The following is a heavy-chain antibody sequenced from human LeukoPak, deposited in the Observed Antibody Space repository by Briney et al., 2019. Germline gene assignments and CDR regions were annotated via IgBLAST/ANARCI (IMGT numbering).Heavy chain of an antibody. CDR3: AKDLSYYDFWSGYYTHYGMDV. Sequence: GGSLRLSCAASGFTFSSYAMSWVRQAPGKGLEWVSAISGSGGSTYYADSVKGRFTISRDNSKNTLYLQMNSLRAEDTAVYYCAKDLSYYDFWSGYYTHYGMDVWGQGTTVTVSS. D-gene: IGHD3-3*01. CDR1: GFTFSSYA. J-gene: IGHJ6*02. CDR2: ISGSGGST. V-gene: IGHV3-23*01.